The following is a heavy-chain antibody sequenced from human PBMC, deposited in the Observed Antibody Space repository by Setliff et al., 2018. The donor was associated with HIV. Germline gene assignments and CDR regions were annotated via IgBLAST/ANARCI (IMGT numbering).Heavy chain of an antibody. CDR3: ASSITVAAGRSHYYYAMDV. CDR2: IHPGDSNT. CDR1: GYSFTSYW. D-gene: IGHD1-20*01. V-gene: IGHV5-51*01. Sequence: GESLKISCKGSGYSFTSYWIGWVRQMPGKGLEWMGIIHPGDSNTRYSPSFQGQVTISADKSISTAYLQWSSLKASDTAMYYCASSITVAAGRSHYYYAMDVWGQGTTVTVTS. J-gene: IGHJ6*02.